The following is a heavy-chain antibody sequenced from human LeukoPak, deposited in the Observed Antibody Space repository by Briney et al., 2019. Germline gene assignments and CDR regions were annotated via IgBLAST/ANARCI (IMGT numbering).Heavy chain of an antibody. CDR1: GFTFSTYS. J-gene: IGHJ4*02. D-gene: IGHD6-19*01. V-gene: IGHV3-21*01. CDR2: ITSPVGRI. CDR3: TTDGRSSGWYGFDY. Sequence: PGGSLRLSCAASGFTFSTYSMNWVRQAPGKGLEWVSSITSPVGRIYYADSLKGRITISRDNARSSLYLQMNSLRAEDTAVYYCTTDGRSSGWYGFDYWGLGTLVIVSS.